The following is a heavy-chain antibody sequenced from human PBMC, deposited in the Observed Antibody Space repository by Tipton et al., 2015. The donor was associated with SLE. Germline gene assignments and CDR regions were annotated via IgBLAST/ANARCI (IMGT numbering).Heavy chain of an antibody. J-gene: IGHJ4*02. CDR2: LYYSGST. D-gene: IGHD6-19*01. CDR1: GDSISSSSYY. Sequence: TLSLTCTVSGDSISSSSYYWGWIRQPPGKGLEWIGSLYYSGSTYYNPSLKSRVTISGDTSKNQFSLNLSSVTAADTAVYYCARVVHSSGWPYYFDYWGQGTLVTVSS. CDR3: ARVVHSSGWPYYFDY. V-gene: IGHV4-39*07.